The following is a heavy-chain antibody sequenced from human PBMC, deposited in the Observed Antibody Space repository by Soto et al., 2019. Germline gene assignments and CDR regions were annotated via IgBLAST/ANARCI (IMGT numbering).Heavy chain of an antibody. CDR2: IYSGGST. V-gene: IGHV3-53*04. Sequence: HPGGSLRLSCAASGFTVSSNYMSWVRQAPGKGLEWVSVIYSGGSTYYADSVKGRFTISRHNSKNTLYLQMNSLGAEDTAVYYCARDLEEQQLVHFGDYYYYYYMDVWGKGTTVTVSS. CDR1: GFTVSSNY. CDR3: ARDLEEQQLVHFGDYYYYYYMDV. J-gene: IGHJ6*03. D-gene: IGHD6-13*01.